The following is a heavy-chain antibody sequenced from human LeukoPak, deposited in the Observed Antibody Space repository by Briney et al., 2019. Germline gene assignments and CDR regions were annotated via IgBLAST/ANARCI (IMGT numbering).Heavy chain of an antibody. D-gene: IGHD6-6*01. CDR1: GGSFSGYY. Sequence: PSETLSLTCAVYGGSFSGYYWSWIRQPPGKGLEWIGEINHSGSTNYNPSLKSRVTISVDTSKNQFSLKLSSVTAADTAVYYCARVSSSSHYTGYFDYWGQGTLVTVSS. V-gene: IGHV4-34*01. CDR2: INHSGST. J-gene: IGHJ4*02. CDR3: ARVSSSSHYTGYFDY.